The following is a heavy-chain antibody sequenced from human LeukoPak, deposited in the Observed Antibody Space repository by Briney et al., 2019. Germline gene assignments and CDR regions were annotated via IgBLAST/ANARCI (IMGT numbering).Heavy chain of an antibody. D-gene: IGHD1-14*01. Sequence: SETLSLTRSVSGRSINNRNYYWGWVRQPPGKELEWIGHIYFGGSTFYNPSLKSRLTMSIDTSKDQFSLNINSVAAADTAVYYCARLPVYFGKGYFDSWGRGTLVTVSS. CDR2: IYFGGST. CDR1: GRSINNRNYY. J-gene: IGHJ4*02. V-gene: IGHV4-39*01. CDR3: ARLPVYFGKGYFDS.